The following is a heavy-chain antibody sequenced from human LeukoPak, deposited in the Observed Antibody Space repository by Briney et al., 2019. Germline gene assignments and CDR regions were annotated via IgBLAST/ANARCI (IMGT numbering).Heavy chain of an antibody. J-gene: IGHJ3*02. V-gene: IGHV3-21*01. D-gene: IGHD4-17*01. CDR2: ISSSSSYI. Sequence: PGGSLRLSCAASGFTFSSYSMNWVRQAPGKGLEWVSSISSSSSYIYYADSVKGRFTISRDNAKNSLYLQMNSLRAEDTAVYYCARDRDYDDAFDIWGQGTMVTVSS. CDR1: GFTFSSYS. CDR3: ARDRDYDDAFDI.